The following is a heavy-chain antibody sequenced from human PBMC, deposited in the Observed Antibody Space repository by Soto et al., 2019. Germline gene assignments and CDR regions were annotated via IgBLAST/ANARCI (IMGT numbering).Heavy chain of an antibody. CDR1: GGSFSGHS. CDR2: INHSGRV. V-gene: IGHV4-34*01. D-gene: IGHD3-22*01. CDR3: STRAYDTNGYYRFDP. Sequence: SETLSLTCAVYGGSFSGHSWTWIRQSPGKGLEWIGDINHSGRVNYSPSLKSRVTISLDTSKNQFSLTLGAVTAADTAMYYCSTRAYDTNGYYRFDPWGQGTLVTVYS. J-gene: IGHJ5*01.